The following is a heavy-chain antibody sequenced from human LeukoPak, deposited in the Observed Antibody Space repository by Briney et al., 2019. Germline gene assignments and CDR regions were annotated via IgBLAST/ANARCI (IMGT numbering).Heavy chain of an antibody. D-gene: IGHD2-15*01. CDR1: GFTFSDSP. Sequence: PGGSLRLSCAASGFTFSDSPIHWVRQTSGRGLEWVGRITTKGNNYATVYGASVKGKFTISRDDSRKTAYLQMNSLEIEDTAVYYCATPESRDYSDLQQWGQGTLVTVSS. CDR2: ITTKGNNYAT. CDR3: ATPESRDYSDLQQ. V-gene: IGHV3-73*01. J-gene: IGHJ1*01.